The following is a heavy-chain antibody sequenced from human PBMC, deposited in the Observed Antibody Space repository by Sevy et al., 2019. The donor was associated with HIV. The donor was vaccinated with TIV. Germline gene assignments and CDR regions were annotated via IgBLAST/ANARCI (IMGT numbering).Heavy chain of an antibody. V-gene: IGHV3-30*18. CDR3: AKTVEMATISLLDY. Sequence: GGSLRLSCAASGFTFSSYGMHWVRQAPGKGLEWVAVISYDGSNKYYADSVKGRFTISRDNSKNTLYLQMNSLRAEDTVVYYCAKTVEMATISLLDYWGQGTLVTVSS. CDR1: GFTFSSYG. J-gene: IGHJ4*02. CDR2: ISYDGSNK. D-gene: IGHD5-12*01.